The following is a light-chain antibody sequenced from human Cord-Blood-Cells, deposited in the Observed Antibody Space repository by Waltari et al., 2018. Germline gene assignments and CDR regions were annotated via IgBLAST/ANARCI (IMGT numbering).Light chain of an antibody. CDR2: EVS. Sequence: QSALTQPPSASGSPGQSVAISCTGTSSDVGVYTYFSWYQQPPGKPPKLMIYEVSKRPSGVPDRFSGSKSGNTASLTVSGLQAEDEADYYCSSYAGSNNFVFGTGTKVTVL. J-gene: IGLJ1*01. CDR3: SSYAGSNNFV. CDR1: SSDVGVYTY. V-gene: IGLV2-8*01.